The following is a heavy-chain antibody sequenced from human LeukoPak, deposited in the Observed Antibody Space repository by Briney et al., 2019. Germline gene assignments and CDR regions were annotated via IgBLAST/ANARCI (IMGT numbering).Heavy chain of an antibody. D-gene: IGHD3-16*01. V-gene: IGHV3-9*03. CDR3: AKQGDGAFDI. Sequence: GGSLRLSCAASGFTFDDYAMHWVRHAPGKGLEWVSGISWNSGSIGYADSVKGRFTISRDNAKNSLYLRMNSLRAEDMALYYCAKQGDGAFDIWGQGTMVTVSS. CDR1: GFTFDDYA. CDR2: ISWNSGSI. J-gene: IGHJ3*02.